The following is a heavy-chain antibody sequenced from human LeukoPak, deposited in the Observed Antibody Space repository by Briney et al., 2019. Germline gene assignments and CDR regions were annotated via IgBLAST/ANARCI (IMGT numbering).Heavy chain of an antibody. J-gene: IGHJ4*02. CDR3: AKSPPENLRFLEWLSPVDY. D-gene: IGHD3-3*01. Sequence: QAGGSLRLSCAASGFTFSSYAMSWVRQAPGKGLEWVSAISGSGGSTYYADSVKGRFTISRDNSKNTLYLQMNSLRAEDTAVYYCAKSPPENLRFLEWLSPVDYWGQGTMVTVSS. V-gene: IGHV3-23*01. CDR2: ISGSGGST. CDR1: GFTFSSYA.